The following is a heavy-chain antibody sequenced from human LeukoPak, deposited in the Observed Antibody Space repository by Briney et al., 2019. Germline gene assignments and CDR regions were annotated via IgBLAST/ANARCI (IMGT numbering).Heavy chain of an antibody. J-gene: IGHJ4*02. CDR3: ARDSSLEYQLPHYPNY. Sequence: ASVKVSCKASGYTFTGYYMHWVRQAPGQGLEWMGWINPNSGGTNYAQKFQGRVTMTRDTSISTAYMELSRLRSDDTAVYYCARDSSLEYQLPHYPNYWGQGTLVTVSS. D-gene: IGHD2-2*01. V-gene: IGHV1-2*02. CDR1: GYTFTGYY. CDR2: INPNSGGT.